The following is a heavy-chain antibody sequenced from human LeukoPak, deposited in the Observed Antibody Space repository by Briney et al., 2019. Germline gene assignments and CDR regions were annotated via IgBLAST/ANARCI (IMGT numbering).Heavy chain of an antibody. V-gene: IGHV4-61*02. CDR2: IYTSGST. CDR1: GGSISSGSYY. D-gene: IGHD3-22*01. J-gene: IGHJ3*02. Sequence: PSETLSLTCTVSGGSISSGSYYWSWIRQPAGKGLEWIGRIYTSGSTNYNPSLKSRVTISVDTSKNQFSLKLSSVTAADTAVYYCARARTMIVAVPGDSDAFDIWGQGTMVTVSS. CDR3: ARARTMIVAVPGDSDAFDI.